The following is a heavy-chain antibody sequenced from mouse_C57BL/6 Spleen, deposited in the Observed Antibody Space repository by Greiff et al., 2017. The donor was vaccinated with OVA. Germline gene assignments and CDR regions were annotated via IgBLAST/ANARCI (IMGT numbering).Heavy chain of an antibody. CDR1: GYTFTSYW. J-gene: IGHJ1*03. CDR3: ARSFYYYGSSHWYFDV. Sequence: QVQLQHPGTELVKPGASVKLSCKASGYTFTSYWMHWVKQRPGQGLEWIGNINPSNGGTNYNEKFKSKATLTVDKSSSTAYMQLSSLTSEDSAVYYCARSFYYYGSSHWYFDVWGTGTTVTVSS. CDR2: INPSNGGT. D-gene: IGHD1-1*01. V-gene: IGHV1-53*01.